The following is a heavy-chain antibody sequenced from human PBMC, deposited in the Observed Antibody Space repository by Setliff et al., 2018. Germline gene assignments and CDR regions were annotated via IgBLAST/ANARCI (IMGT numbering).Heavy chain of an antibody. CDR3: AGDPPGPHLVYTY. Sequence: GESLKISCAASGSAFTSYAMNWVRQAPGKGLEWVSAISGSGGSTDYADSVKGRFTISRDNSKNTLYLQMNGLRAEDTAIYYCAGDPPGPHLVYTYWGQGALVTVSS. V-gene: IGHV3-23*01. CDR1: GSAFTSYA. J-gene: IGHJ4*02. CDR2: ISGSGGST. D-gene: IGHD3-16*01.